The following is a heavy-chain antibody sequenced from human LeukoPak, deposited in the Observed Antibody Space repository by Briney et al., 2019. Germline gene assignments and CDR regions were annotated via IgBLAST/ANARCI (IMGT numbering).Heavy chain of an antibody. V-gene: IGHV3-21*01. CDR2: ISSSSSYI. CDR1: GFTFSSYS. CDR3: ARHLGISGPTSLTYFDY. J-gene: IGHJ4*02. Sequence: GGSLRLFCAASGFTFSSYSMNWVRQAPGKGLEWVSSISSSSSYIYYADSVKGRFTISRDNAKNSLYLQMNSLRAEDTAVYYCARHLGISGPTSLTYFDYWGQGTLVTVSS. D-gene: IGHD3/OR15-3a*01.